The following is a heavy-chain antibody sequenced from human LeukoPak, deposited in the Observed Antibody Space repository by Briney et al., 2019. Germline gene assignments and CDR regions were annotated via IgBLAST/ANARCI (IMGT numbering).Heavy chain of an antibody. Sequence: SQTLSLTCSVSGASITSGGYYWSWIRQPAGKGLEWLGRIYTTGDTDYNPSLKGRLSISLDMSKNHFSLRLSFVTAADTAVYYCARGTSRGWYGDAFDIWGQGTMVTVSS. V-gene: IGHV4-61*02. D-gene: IGHD6-19*01. CDR3: ARGTSRGWYGDAFDI. CDR2: IYTTGDT. CDR1: GASITSGGYY. J-gene: IGHJ3*02.